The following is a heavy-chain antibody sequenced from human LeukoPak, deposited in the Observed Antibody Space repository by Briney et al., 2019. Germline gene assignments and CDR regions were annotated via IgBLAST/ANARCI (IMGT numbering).Heavy chain of an antibody. CDR3: ARGAQFTDY. V-gene: IGHV3-64*01. J-gene: IGHJ4*02. D-gene: IGHD6-19*01. Sequence: PGGSLRLSCAASGFTFHTYGMHWVRQAPGKGLEYVSGIGPDGGTTYYAKSVNGRFTISRDNSKSMMYLQMGSLTADDMAVYYCARGAQFTDYWGQGTLVTVSS. CDR2: IGPDGGTT. CDR1: GFTFHTYG.